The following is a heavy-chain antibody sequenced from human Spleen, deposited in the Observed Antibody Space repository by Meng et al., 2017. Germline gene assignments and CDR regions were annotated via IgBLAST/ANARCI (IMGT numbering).Heavy chain of an antibody. V-gene: IGHV2-5*02. D-gene: IGHD3-10*01. J-gene: IGHJ4*02. CDR3: AHSPYASGVRRDFDY. Sequence: QITLKESGPTLVKPTQTLTLTCTFSGFSLSTSGVGVGWIRQPPGKALECLALVYWDDDRRYIPSLKSRLTITKDTSKNQVVLTMTNMDPVDTATYYCAHSPYASGVRRDFDYWGQGTLVTVSS. CDR1: GFSLSTSGVG. CDR2: VYWDDDR.